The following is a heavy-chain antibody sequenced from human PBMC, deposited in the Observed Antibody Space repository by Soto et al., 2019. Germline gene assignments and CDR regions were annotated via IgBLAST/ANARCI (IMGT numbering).Heavy chain of an antibody. J-gene: IGHJ4*02. CDR2: ISGSGNSP. V-gene: IGHV3-23*01. CDR1: GFTFSSYA. CDR3: AKLPRHCSSTSCYGGYFDY. Sequence: GGSLRLSCAASGFTFSSYAMSWVRQAPGKGLEWVSAISGSGNSPYYADSVKGRFAISRDNSRNTLYLQMNSLRAEDTAVYYCAKLPRHCSSTSCYGGYFDYWGQGTLVTVSS. D-gene: IGHD2-2*01.